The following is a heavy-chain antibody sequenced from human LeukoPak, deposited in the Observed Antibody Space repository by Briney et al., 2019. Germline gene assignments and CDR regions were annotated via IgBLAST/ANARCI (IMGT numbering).Heavy chain of an antibody. Sequence: GGSLRLSCAASGFTFSSYSMNWVRQAPGKGLEWVSYISSSSSTIYYADSVKGRFTISRDNAKNSLYLQMNSLRTEDTAVYYCGRKGNALDYWGQGILVTVSS. CDR2: ISSSSSTI. CDR3: GRKGNALDY. CDR1: GFTFSSYS. V-gene: IGHV3-48*04. J-gene: IGHJ4*02.